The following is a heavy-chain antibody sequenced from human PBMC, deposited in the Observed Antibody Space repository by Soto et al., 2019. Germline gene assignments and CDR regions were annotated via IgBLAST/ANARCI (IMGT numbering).Heavy chain of an antibody. CDR1: GASLTGYS. Sequence: SETLSLTCTVFGASLTGYSWNWIRQPAGKGLEWIGRIYAGGSTNYIPSLKGRVTMFLDTSKNRLSLRLDSVSAADSASYYCARLFWGITGTPGRRVAWFDPWGQGTRVTVSS. CDR3: ARLFWGITGTPGRRVAWFDP. J-gene: IGHJ5*02. D-gene: IGHD1-20*01. CDR2: IYAGGST. V-gene: IGHV4-4*07.